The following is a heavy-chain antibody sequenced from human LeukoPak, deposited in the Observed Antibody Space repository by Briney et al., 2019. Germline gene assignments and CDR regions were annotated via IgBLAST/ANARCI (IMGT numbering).Heavy chain of an antibody. V-gene: IGHV1-2*02. D-gene: IGHD2-2*01. Sequence: ASVKVSCKASGYTFTGYYMHWVRQAPGHGLEWMRGINPNSGGTNYAQKFQGRVTMTRDTSISTAYMELSRLRSDDTAVYYCARGTEDIVVVPAAMGIFDYWGQGSLVTVSS. CDR2: INPNSGGT. CDR3: ARGTEDIVVVPAAMGIFDY. J-gene: IGHJ4*02. CDR1: GYTFTGYY.